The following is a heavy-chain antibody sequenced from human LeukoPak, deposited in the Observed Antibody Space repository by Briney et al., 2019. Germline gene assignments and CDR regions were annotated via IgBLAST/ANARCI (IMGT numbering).Heavy chain of an antibody. V-gene: IGHV4-34*01. CDR3: ARERRRYYYMDV. CDR2: INHSGST. CDR1: GGSFSGYY. D-gene: IGHD1-1*01. J-gene: IGHJ6*03. Sequence: SETLSLTCAVYGGSFSGYYWSWIRQPPGKGLEWIGEINHSGSTNYNPSLKSRVTISVDTSKNQFSLKLSSVTAADTAVYYCARERRRYYYMDVWGKGTTVTVSS.